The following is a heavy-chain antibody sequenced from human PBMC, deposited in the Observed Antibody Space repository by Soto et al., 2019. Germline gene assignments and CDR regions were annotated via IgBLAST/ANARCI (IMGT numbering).Heavy chain of an antibody. D-gene: IGHD3-10*01. CDR3: HFGSGSFDY. V-gene: IGHV3-23*01. J-gene: IGHJ4*02. Sequence: PGGSLRLSCAASGFTFSGYAMRWVRQAPGKGLEWVSATSGSGGSTYYADSVKGRFTISRDNSKNTLYLQMNSLRAEDTAIYYCHFGSGSFDYWGQGTLVTVSS. CDR1: GFTFSGYA. CDR2: TSGSGGST.